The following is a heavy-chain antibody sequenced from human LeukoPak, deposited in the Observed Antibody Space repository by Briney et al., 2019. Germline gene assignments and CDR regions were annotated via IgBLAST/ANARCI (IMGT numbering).Heavy chain of an antibody. CDR2: IYYTGST. Sequence: SETLSLTCTVSGGSISTYYWSWIRQPPGKGLEWIGYIYYTGSTSYNPSLKSRVTISVDKSKNQFSLKLSSVTAADTAVYYCARVLKGSSSWGAFDIWGQGTMVTVSS. D-gene: IGHD6-13*01. CDR1: GGSISTYY. CDR3: ARVLKGSSSWGAFDI. V-gene: IGHV4-59*12. J-gene: IGHJ3*02.